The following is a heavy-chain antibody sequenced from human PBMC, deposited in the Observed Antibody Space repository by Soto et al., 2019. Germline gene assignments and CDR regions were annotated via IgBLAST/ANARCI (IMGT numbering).Heavy chain of an antibody. CDR3: ASCPRAQLWHFFYCGMDV. D-gene: IGHD5-18*01. J-gene: IGHJ6*02. Sequence: QVQLVQSGAEVKKPGSSVKVSCKASGGTFSSYAISWVRQAPGQGLEWMGGIIAIFGTANYAQKFQGRVTITADESTSTAYMELSSLRSEDLAVYDCASCPRAQLWHFFYCGMDVWGQGTTVTVSS. CDR1: GGTFSSYA. V-gene: IGHV1-69*01. CDR2: IIAIFGTA.